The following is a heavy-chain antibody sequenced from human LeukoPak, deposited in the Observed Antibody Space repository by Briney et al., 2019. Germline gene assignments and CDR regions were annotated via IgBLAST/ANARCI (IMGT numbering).Heavy chain of an antibody. D-gene: IGHD6-19*01. CDR2: INYSGST. Sequence: SETLSLTCTVSGGSISRYYWSWIRQPPGKGLEWIGYINYSGSTNYNPSLKSRVTISVDTSKNQFSLKLISVTAADTAVYYCARDGRSGWYQLGYWGQGTLVTVSS. V-gene: IGHV4-59*01. CDR1: GGSISRYY. J-gene: IGHJ4*02. CDR3: ARDGRSGWYQLGY.